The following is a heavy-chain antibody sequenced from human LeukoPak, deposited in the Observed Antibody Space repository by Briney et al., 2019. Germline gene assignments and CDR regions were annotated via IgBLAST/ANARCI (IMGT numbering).Heavy chain of an antibody. CDR1: GGSFSGYY. D-gene: IGHD3-9*01. J-gene: IGHJ6*03. Sequence: SETLSLTCAVYGGSFSGYYWSWIRQPPGKGLEWIGEINHSGSTNYNPSLKSRVTISVDTSKNQFSLKLSSVTAADTAVYYFARETTYYDTGSAGTMDVWGKGTTVTVSS. CDR3: ARETTYYDTGSAGTMDV. V-gene: IGHV4-34*01. CDR2: INHSGST.